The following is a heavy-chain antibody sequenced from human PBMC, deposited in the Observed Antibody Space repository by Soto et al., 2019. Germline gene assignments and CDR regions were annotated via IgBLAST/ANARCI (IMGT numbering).Heavy chain of an antibody. Sequence: VQPVESGGTVVQPGGSLRLSCVGSGFTFSSYGMHWVRQAPGKGLECVAVISDTGSSHYYAASVEGRFTISRDNSKNTLYLQMESLGAEDTAVYYCAKDAAMVSSTFNYFDYWGQGTLVAVSS. CDR1: GFTFSSYG. CDR2: ISDTGSSH. D-gene: IGHD6-13*01. V-gene: IGHV3-30*18. CDR3: AKDAAMVSSTFNYFDY. J-gene: IGHJ4*02.